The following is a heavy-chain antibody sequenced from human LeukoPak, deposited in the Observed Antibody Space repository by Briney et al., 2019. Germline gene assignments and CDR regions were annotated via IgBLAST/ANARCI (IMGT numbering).Heavy chain of an antibody. Sequence: SETLSLTCTVSGGSISKYYWNWIRQPAGKGLEWIGRIYTSGSTDYDPSLKSRVTISVDTSKNQFSLELSSVTAADTAVYYCARGYSSRYNWFDPWGQGTLVTVSS. CDR1: GGSISKYY. V-gene: IGHV4-4*07. CDR3: ARGYSSRYNWFDP. J-gene: IGHJ5*02. CDR2: IYTSGST. D-gene: IGHD6-13*01.